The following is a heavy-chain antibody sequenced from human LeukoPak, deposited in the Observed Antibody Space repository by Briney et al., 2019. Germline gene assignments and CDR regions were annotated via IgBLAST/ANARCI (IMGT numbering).Heavy chain of an antibody. CDR1: GYSISSGYY. V-gene: IGHV4-38-2*02. CDR3: ARSGSVAVAGTSHYYYMDV. Sequence: SETLXLTCTVSGYSISSGYYWGWIRPPPGKGLEWIGSIYHSGSTYYNPSLKSRVTISGDTSKNQFSLKLSSVTAADTAVYYCARSGSVAVAGTSHYYYMDVWGKGTTVTVSS. D-gene: IGHD6-19*01. J-gene: IGHJ6*03. CDR2: IYHSGST.